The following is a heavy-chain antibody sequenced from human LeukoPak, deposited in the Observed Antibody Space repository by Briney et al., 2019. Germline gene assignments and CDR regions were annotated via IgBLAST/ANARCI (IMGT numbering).Heavy chain of an antibody. D-gene: IGHD3-22*01. CDR3: ARGDSSGYSPKFDY. CDR2: IYHSGST. CDR1: GGSITSGNW. Sequence: SETLSLTCAVSGGSITSGNWWSWVRQPPGKGLEWIGEIYHSGSTNYNPSLKSRVTISVDKSKNQFSLRLSSVTAADTAVYYCARGDSSGYSPKFDYWGQGTLVTVSS. V-gene: IGHV4-4*02. J-gene: IGHJ4*02.